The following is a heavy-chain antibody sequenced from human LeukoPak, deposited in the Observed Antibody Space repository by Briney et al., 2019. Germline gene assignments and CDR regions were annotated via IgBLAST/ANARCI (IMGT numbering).Heavy chain of an antibody. Sequence: GGSLRLSCAASGFTFSSYSMNWVRQAPGKGLEWVSSISSSSSYIYYADSVKGRFTISRDNAKNSLYLQMNSLRAEDTAVYYCATSDFWSGYYDYWGQGTLVPVSS. CDR2: ISSSSSYI. V-gene: IGHV3-21*01. D-gene: IGHD3-3*01. J-gene: IGHJ4*02. CDR1: GFTFSSYS. CDR3: ATSDFWSGYYDY.